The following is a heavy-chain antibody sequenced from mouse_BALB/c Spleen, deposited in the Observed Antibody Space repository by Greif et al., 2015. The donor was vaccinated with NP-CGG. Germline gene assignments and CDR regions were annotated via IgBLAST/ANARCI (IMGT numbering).Heavy chain of an antibody. CDR3: ARNGPPYYAMDY. D-gene: IGHD1-1*02. V-gene: IGHV14-3*02. CDR1: GFNTKDTY. CDR2: IDPANGNT. J-gene: IGHJ4*01. Sequence: EVQVVESGAELVKPGASVKLSCTASGFNTKDTYMHWVKQRPEQGLEWIGRIDPANGNTKYDPKFQGKATITADTSSNTAYLQLSSLTSEDTAVYYCARNGPPYYAMDYWGQGTSVTVSS.